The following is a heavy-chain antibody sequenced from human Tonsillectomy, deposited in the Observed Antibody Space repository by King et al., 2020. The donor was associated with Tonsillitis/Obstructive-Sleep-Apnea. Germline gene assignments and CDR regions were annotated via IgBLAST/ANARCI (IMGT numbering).Heavy chain of an antibody. V-gene: IGHV5-10-1*01. Sequence: VQLVESGAEVKKPGESLRISCKGSGYSFTSYWISWVRQMPGKGLEWMGRIDPSDSYTNYSPSFQGHVTISADKSISTAYLQRSSLKASDTAMYYCAFGVGTQNWFDPWGQGTLVTVSS. D-gene: IGHD3-3*01. J-gene: IGHJ5*02. CDR2: IDPSDSYT. CDR1: GYSFTSYW. CDR3: AFGVGTQNWFDP.